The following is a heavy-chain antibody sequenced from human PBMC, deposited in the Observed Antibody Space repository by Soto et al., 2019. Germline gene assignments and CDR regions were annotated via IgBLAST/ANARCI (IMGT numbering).Heavy chain of an antibody. V-gene: IGHV3-30*18. CDR3: AKGYYGSGSYYNPYYYYGMDV. D-gene: IGHD3-10*01. Sequence: GGSLRLSCAASGFTFSSYGMHWVRQAPGKGLEWVAVISYDGSNKYYADSVKGRFTISRGNSKNTLYLQMNSLRAEDTAVYYFAKGYYGSGSYYNPYYYYGMDVWGQGTTVTVSS. J-gene: IGHJ6*02. CDR1: GFTFSSYG. CDR2: ISYDGSNK.